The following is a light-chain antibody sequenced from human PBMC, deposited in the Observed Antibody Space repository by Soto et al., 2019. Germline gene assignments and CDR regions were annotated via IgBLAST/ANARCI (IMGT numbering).Light chain of an antibody. CDR3: HQHGSSRNT. J-gene: IGKJ2*01. V-gene: IGKV3-20*01. CDR1: QRVIDNY. CDR2: RAS. Sequence: EIVLTQSPVTLSLSPWERVTLSCSASQRVIDNYLAWFQQKPGQAPRLLIYRASSRATGIPDRFSGSGSGTDFAVTICRLEPVDFAVYYCHQHGSSRNTFGQGTKLEI.